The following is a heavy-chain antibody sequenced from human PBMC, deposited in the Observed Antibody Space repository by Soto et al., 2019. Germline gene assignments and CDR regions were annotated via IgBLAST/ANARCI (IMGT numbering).Heavy chain of an antibody. Sequence: GGSLRLSCAASGFTFNDGWMGWVRQAPGKGLEWVGRIKSETDGETTDYAAPVKGRFTISRDDSKNTLYLQMDSMKTEDTAVYYCTDRMRGVGAIDIWSRGTMVTVSS. CDR1: GFTFNDGW. J-gene: IGHJ3*02. CDR3: TDRMRGVGAIDI. D-gene: IGHD3-10*01. V-gene: IGHV3-15*01. CDR2: IKSETDGETT.